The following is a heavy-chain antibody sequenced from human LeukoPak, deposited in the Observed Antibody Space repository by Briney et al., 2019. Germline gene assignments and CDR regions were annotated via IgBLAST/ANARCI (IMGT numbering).Heavy chain of an antibody. Sequence: PSETLSLTCSVSRASVSSYYWTWIRRPPGKGLEWIGYTYISGRSNYNPSLKSRVTMSVDTSKNQFSLKLTSVTAADTAVYYCATFSYYYDSNGYHDALDIWGQGTMVTVSS. D-gene: IGHD3-22*01. J-gene: IGHJ3*02. CDR1: RASVSSYY. CDR2: TYISGRS. CDR3: ATFSYYYDSNGYHDALDI. V-gene: IGHV4-59*02.